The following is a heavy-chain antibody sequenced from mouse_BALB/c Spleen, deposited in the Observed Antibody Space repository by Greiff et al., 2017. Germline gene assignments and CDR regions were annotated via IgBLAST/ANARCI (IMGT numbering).Heavy chain of an antibody. J-gene: IGHJ3*01. Sequence: EVQLQQSGPELVKPGASVKISCKASGYSFTGYNMNWVKQSHGKRLEWIGNIDPYYGSTRYHQKFKGTATLTVDKSSNTRYMQLKSMSTEDAAVYYCASLADCAYWGQGTLVTVSA. CDR3: ASLADCAY. V-gene: IGHV1-39*01. CDR2: IDPYYGST. CDR1: GYSFTGYN.